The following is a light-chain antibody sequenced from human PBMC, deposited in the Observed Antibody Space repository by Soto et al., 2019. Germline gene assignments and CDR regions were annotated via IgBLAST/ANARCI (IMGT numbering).Light chain of an antibody. J-gene: IGKJ5*01. V-gene: IGKV3-20*01. CDR1: QSVRSTS. CDR3: QHYGSSPTIT. Sequence: DIVSTQSPGTLSLSPGERATLSCRASQSVRSTSLAWYQQKPCQAHRLLIYGASSRATGIPDRFSGGGSGTDFTLTISRLEPEDFAVYYCQHYGSSPTITFGQGTRLEIK. CDR2: GAS.